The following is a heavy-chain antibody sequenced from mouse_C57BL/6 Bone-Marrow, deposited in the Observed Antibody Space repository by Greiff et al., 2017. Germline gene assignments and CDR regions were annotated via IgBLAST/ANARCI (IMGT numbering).Heavy chain of an antibody. J-gene: IGHJ3*01. V-gene: IGHV1-82*01. CDR1: GYAFSSSW. CDR3: ARQLRLRAWFAY. Sequence: VKLMESGPELVKPGASVKISCKASGYAFSSSWMNWVKQRPGKGLEWIGRIYPGDGDTNYNGKFKGKATLTADKSSRTAYMQLSSLTSEDSAVYFCARQLRLRAWFAYWGQGTLVTVSA. CDR2: IYPGDGDT. D-gene: IGHD3-2*02.